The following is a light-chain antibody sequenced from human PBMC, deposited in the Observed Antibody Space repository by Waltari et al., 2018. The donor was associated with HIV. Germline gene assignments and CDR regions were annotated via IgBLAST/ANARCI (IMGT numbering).Light chain of an antibody. CDR2: WAS. CDR3: HQYYTIPRT. Sequence: DIVMTQSPDSLAVSLGERATINCKSSQSILYSSNNKNYLAWYQQKPGQPPQLLISWASTRESGVPDRFSGSGSGTDFTLTISSLQAEDVAVYFCHQYYTIPRTFGQGTKLEIK. J-gene: IGKJ2*02. V-gene: IGKV4-1*01. CDR1: QSILYSSNNKNY.